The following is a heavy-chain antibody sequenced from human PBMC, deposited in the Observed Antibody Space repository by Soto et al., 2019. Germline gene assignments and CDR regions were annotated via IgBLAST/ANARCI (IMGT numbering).Heavy chain of an antibody. V-gene: IGHV3-23*01. J-gene: IGHJ4*02. Sequence: GGSLRLSCAASGFTFSTYAMTWVRQAPGKGLEWVSDISASGGSTYYTDSVKGRFTISRDNSKNTLFLQMNILRADDTAVYYCARGPIKFDYWGLGSLVTV. CDR3: ARGPIKFDY. D-gene: IGHD3-16*01. CDR2: ISASGGST. CDR1: GFTFSTYA.